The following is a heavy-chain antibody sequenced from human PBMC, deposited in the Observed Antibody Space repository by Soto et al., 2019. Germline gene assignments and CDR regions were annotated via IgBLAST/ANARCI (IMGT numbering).Heavy chain of an antibody. CDR1: VYSFTRYW. D-gene: IGHD2-15*01. CDR2: IYPGDSDT. CDR3: ARHKGYCSGVSCYGMDV. V-gene: IGHV5-51*01. J-gene: IGHJ6*02. Sequence: GESLKISCKVSVYSFTRYWIVWVRQMPGEGLEWMGSIYPGDSDTRYSPSFQGRVTISADKSINTAYLQWGSLKASDTAMYFCARHKGYCSGVSCYGMDVRGQGATVTVSS.